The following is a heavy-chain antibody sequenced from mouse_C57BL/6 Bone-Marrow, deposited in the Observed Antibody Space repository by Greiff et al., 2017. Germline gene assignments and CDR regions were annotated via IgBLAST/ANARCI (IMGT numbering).Heavy chain of an antibody. J-gene: IGHJ3*01. D-gene: IGHD1-3*01. V-gene: IGHV2-2*01. Sequence: QVQLQQSGPGLVQPSQSLSITCTVSGFSLTSYGVHWVRQSPGKGLEWLGVIWSGGSTAYNAAFISRLSISKDNSKSQVFFKMNSLQADDTAIYYCARRRINSPLAYWGQGTLVTVSA. CDR1: GFSLTSYG. CDR3: ARRRINSPLAY. CDR2: IWSGGST.